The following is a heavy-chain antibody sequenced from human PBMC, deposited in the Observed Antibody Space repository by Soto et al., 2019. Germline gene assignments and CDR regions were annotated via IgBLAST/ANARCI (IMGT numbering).Heavy chain of an antibody. Sequence: KPSETLSLTCTVSGGSISSGDYYWSWIRQPPGKGLEWIGYIYYSGSTYYNPSLKSRLTISLDTSKNRFSLWLSSVTAADTAVYYCARAPDYRVAVVPAPFDSWGQGTLVTVSS. D-gene: IGHD2-2*01. J-gene: IGHJ4*02. V-gene: IGHV4-30-4*01. CDR2: IYYSGST. CDR3: ARAPDYRVAVVPAPFDS. CDR1: GGSISSGDYY.